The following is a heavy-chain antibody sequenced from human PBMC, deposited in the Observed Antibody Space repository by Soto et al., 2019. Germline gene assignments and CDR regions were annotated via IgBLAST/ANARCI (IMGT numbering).Heavy chain of an antibody. CDR3: ARDLYYDSSGYPPNYGMDV. Sequence: ASVKVSCKASGYTFTSYGISWVRQAPGQGLEWMGWISAYNGNTNYAQKLQGRVTMTTDTSTSTAYMELRSLRSDDTAVYYCARDLYYDSSGYPPNYGMDVWGQGTTVTVS. J-gene: IGHJ6*02. V-gene: IGHV1-18*01. CDR1: GYTFTSYG. D-gene: IGHD3-22*01. CDR2: ISAYNGNT.